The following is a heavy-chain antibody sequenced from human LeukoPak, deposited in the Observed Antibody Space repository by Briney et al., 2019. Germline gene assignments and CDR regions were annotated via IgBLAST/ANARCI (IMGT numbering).Heavy chain of an antibody. CDR1: GFTFSSYG. CDR3: ARDDYYDSSGYSDY. Sequence: GRSLRLSCAASGFTFSSYGMHWVRQAPGKGLEWVAVIWYDGSNKYYADSVKGRFTTSRDNSKNTLYLQMYSLRAEDTAVYYCARDDYYDSSGYSDYWGQGTLVTVSS. V-gene: IGHV3-33*01. D-gene: IGHD3-22*01. J-gene: IGHJ4*02. CDR2: IWYDGSNK.